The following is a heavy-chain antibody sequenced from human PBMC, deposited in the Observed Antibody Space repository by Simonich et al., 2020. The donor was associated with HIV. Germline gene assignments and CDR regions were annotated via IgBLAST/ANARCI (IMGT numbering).Heavy chain of an antibody. CDR3: ARGRTVTTTGIDY. CDR2: INHRGST. Sequence: QVQLQESGPGLVKPSETLSLTCAVSGDSISNSLDLGWIRQPPGKGLQWIGEINHRGSTNYNPSPKSRVTISVDTSNNQFSLKLSSVTAADTAVYYCARGRTVTTTGIDYWGQGTLVTVSS. CDR1: GDSISNSLD. J-gene: IGHJ4*02. D-gene: IGHD4-17*01. V-gene: IGHV4-38-2*01.